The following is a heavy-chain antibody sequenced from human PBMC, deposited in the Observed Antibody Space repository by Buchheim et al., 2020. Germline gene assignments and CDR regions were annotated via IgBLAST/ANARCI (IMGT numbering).Heavy chain of an antibody. CDR1: GFTFSSYW. CDR2: INHDASSI. V-gene: IGHV3-74*02. CDR3: TSRTPSYSASWQSDF. D-gene: IGHD1-26*01. Sequence: VQLVESGGGLVKPGGSLRLSCAASGFTFSSYWMHWVRQAPGKGLVWVSRINHDASSISYADSVKGRFTISRDNAKNTLYLQMNSLRAEDTAVYYCTSRTPSYSASWQSDFWGQGTL. J-gene: IGHJ4*02.